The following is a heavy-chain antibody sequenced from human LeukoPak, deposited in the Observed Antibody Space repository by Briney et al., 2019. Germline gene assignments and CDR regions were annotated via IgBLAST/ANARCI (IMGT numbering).Heavy chain of an antibody. J-gene: IGHJ4*02. Sequence: PGGSLRLSCAASGFTFSSYAMSWVRQAPGKGLEWVSAISGSGGSTYYADSVKGRFTISRDNSKNTLYLQMNSLRAEDTAVYYCAKRTYDSSGYYYATPHYFDYWGQGTLVTVSS. CDR3: AKRTYDSSGYYYATPHYFDY. CDR2: ISGSGGST. D-gene: IGHD3-22*01. CDR1: GFTFSSYA. V-gene: IGHV3-23*01.